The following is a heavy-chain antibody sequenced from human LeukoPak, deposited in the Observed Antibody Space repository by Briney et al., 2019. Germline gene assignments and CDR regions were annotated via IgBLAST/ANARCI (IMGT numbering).Heavy chain of an antibody. J-gene: IGHJ4*02. Sequence: ASVKVSCKVSGYTLTELSMHWVRQAPGKGLEWMGGFDPEDGETIYAQKFQGRVTMTEDTSTDTAYMELSSLRSEDTAVYYCARVAPDIVATINYFDYWGQGTLVTVSS. CDR1: GYTLTELS. V-gene: IGHV1-24*01. CDR3: ARVAPDIVATINYFDY. CDR2: FDPEDGET. D-gene: IGHD5-12*01.